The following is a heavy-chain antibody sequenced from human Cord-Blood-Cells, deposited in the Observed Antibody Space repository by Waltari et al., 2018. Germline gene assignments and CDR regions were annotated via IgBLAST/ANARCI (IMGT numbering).Heavy chain of an antibody. V-gene: IGHV4-61*09. Sequence: QVQLQESGPGLVKPSQTLSLTCTVSGGSISSGSYYWSWIRPPAGKGLEWIGYIYTSGSTNYNPSLKSRVTISVDTSKNQFSLKLSSVTAADTAVYYCARGSIVVVPAAHFDPWGQGTLVTVSS. CDR3: ARGSIVVVPAAHFDP. J-gene: IGHJ5*02. CDR2: IYTSGST. D-gene: IGHD2-2*01. CDR1: GGSISSGSYY.